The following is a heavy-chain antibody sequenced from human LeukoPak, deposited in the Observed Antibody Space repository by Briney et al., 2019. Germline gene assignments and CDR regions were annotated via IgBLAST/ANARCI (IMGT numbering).Heavy chain of an antibody. CDR2: IYPGDSDT. V-gene: IGHV5-51*01. D-gene: IGHD2-21*02. CDR1: GYSFTSYW. Sequence: GESLKISCKGSGYSFTSYWIGWVRQMPGKGLEWTGIIYPGDSDTRYSPSFQGQVTISADKSISTAYLQWSSLKASDTAMYYCARAYCGGDCYSNYFDYWGQGTLVTVSS. J-gene: IGHJ4*02. CDR3: ARAYCGGDCYSNYFDY.